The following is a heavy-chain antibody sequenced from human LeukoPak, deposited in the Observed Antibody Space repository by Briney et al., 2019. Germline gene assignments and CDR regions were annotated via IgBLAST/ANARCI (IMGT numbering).Heavy chain of an antibody. CDR1: GGSISSGSYY. CDR2: IYSSGST. J-gene: IGHJ6*03. Sequence: PSETLSLTCTVSGGSISSGSYYWSWIRQPAGKGLEWIGRIYSSGSTNYNPSLKSRVTISVDTSKNQFSLKLSSLTAADTAVYYCAREPGFMARGSRRGYDDYYYYMDVWGKGTTVTISS. CDR3: AREPGFMARGSRRGYDDYYYYMDV. V-gene: IGHV4-61*02. D-gene: IGHD3-10*01.